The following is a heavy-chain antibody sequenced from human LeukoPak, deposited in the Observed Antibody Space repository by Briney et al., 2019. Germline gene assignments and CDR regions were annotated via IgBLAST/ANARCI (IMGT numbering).Heavy chain of an antibody. V-gene: IGHV1-2*04. D-gene: IGHD3-10*01. J-gene: IGHJ6*02. CDR3: ARVRPRGEFGMDV. Sequence: ASVKVSCKASGYTFTGYYMHWVRQAPGQGLEWMGWINPNSGGTNYAQKFQGWVTMTRDTSISTAYMELSRLRSDDTAVYYCARVRPRGEFGMDVWGQGTTVTVSS. CDR1: GYTFTGYY. CDR2: INPNSGGT.